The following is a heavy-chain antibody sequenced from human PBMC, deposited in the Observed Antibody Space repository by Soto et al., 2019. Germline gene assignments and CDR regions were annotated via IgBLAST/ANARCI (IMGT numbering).Heavy chain of an antibody. Sequence: EASVKVSCKVSGYTLTELSMHWVRQAPGKGLEWMGGFDPEDGETIYAQKFQGRVTMTEDTSTDTAYMELSSLRSEDTAVYYCAIVSARYYDFWSGYVPHAFDIWGQGTMVTVSS. CDR3: AIVSARYYDFWSGYVPHAFDI. CDR1: GYTLTELS. CDR2: FDPEDGET. V-gene: IGHV1-24*01. J-gene: IGHJ3*02. D-gene: IGHD3-3*01.